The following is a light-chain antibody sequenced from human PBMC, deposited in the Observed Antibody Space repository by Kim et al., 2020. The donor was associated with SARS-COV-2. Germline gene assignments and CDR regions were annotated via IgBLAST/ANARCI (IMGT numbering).Light chain of an antibody. Sequence: EIVLTQSPGTLSLSPGERATLSCRASQSIINNLAWYQQKPGQAPRLLISGASTRATGIPARFSGSGSGTEFTLTINSVQSEDFALYYCQQYNSWLITFGQGTRLEIK. J-gene: IGKJ5*01. V-gene: IGKV3-15*01. CDR3: QQYNSWLIT. CDR2: GAS. CDR1: QSIINN.